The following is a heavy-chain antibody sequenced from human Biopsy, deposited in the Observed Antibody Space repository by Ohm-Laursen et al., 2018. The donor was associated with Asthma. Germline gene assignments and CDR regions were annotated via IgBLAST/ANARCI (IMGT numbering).Heavy chain of an antibody. J-gene: IGHJ4*02. V-gene: IGHV4-39*01. D-gene: IGHD7-27*01. CDR2: ISYTGNT. CDR3: ARHWNWGSFFDY. CDR1: GGSMSSSSYS. Sequence: GTLSLTCTVSGGSMSSSSYSWGWIRQPPGKGLEWIGSISYTGNTDIPSLRSRVTLSVDTSKNNFSLKLISVTAADTAVFYCARHWNWGSFFDYWGQGMLVTVSS.